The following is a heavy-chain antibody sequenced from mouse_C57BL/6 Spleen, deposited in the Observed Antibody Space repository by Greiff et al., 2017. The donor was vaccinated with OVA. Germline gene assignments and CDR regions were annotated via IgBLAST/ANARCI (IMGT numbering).Heavy chain of an antibody. CDR3: ARRSRESWGSWYYFDY. J-gene: IGHJ2*01. CDR2: INPNNGGT. CDR1: GYTFTDYY. Sequence: EVQLQQSGPELVKPGASVKISCKASGYTFTDYYMNWVKQSHGKSLEWIGDINPNNGGTSYNQKFKGKATLTVDKSSSTAYMELRSLTSEDSAVYYCARRSRESWGSWYYFDYWGQGTTLTVSS. D-gene: IGHD1-3*01. V-gene: IGHV1-26*01.